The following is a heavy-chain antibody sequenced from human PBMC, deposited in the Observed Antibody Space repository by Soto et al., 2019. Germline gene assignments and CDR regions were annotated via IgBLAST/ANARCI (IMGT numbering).Heavy chain of an antibody. CDR2: IYYSGST. CDR3: ARVDNSSGYLYYFDY. D-gene: IGHD3-22*01. V-gene: IGHV4-59*01. CDR1: GGSISSYY. Sequence: SETLSLTCTVSGGSISSYYWSWIRQPPGKGLEWIGYIYYSGSTNYNPSLKSRVTKSVDTSKNQFSLKLSSVTAADTAVYYCARVDNSSGYLYYFDYWGQGPLVTVAA. J-gene: IGHJ4*02.